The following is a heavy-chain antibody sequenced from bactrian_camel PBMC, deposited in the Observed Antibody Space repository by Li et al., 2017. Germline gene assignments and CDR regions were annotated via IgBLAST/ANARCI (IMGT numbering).Heavy chain of an antibody. Sequence: QVQLVESGGGLVQPGGSLRLSCAASGFTFSSYCMGWFRQTPGKEREGVAAIDSDGSTSYTDSVKGRFTISQDNEKKTLYLQMNSLKPEDTAMYYCAAEPAVFGYCGGDYYPSNGYWGQGTQVTVS. CDR3: AAEPAVFGYCGGDYYPSNGY. J-gene: IGHJ6*01. V-gene: IGHV3S26*01. CDR2: IDSDGST. D-gene: IGHD2*01. CDR1: GFTFSSYC.